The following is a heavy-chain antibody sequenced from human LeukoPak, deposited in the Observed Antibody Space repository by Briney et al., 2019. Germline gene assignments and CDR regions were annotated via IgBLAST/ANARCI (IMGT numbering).Heavy chain of an antibody. CDR3: AREGDCSSTSCYGNWFDP. V-gene: IGHV1-18*01. CDR2: IIPIIGIT. CDR1: GGTFSSYG. J-gene: IGHJ5*02. Sequence: ASVKVSCKASGGTFSSYGISWVRQAPGQGLEWMGRIIPIIGITNYAQKLQGRVTMTTDTSTSTAYMELRSLRSDDTAVYYCAREGDCSSTSCYGNWFDPWGQGTLVTVSS. D-gene: IGHD2-2*01.